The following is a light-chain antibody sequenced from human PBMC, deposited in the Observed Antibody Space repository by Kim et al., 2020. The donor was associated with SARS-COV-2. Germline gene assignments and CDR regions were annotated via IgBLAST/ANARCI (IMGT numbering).Light chain of an antibody. CDR1: QSISYY. J-gene: IGKJ4*01. Sequence: ASVGDRVTITCRASQSISYYLNWYQQKPGKAPKLLIYTASSLQSGVPSRFSGSGSGTDFTLTISSLQPEDFASYYCQQSYSSLLTFGGGTKVDIK. CDR2: TAS. CDR3: QQSYSSLLT. V-gene: IGKV1-39*01.